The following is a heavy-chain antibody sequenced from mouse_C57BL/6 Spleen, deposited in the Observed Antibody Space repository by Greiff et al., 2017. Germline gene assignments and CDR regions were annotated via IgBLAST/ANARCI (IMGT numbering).Heavy chain of an antibody. Sequence: QVQLQQSGAELMKPGASVKLSCKATGYTFTGYWIEWVKQRPGHGLEWIGEILPGSGSTNYNEKFKGKATFTADTSSNTAYMQLSSLTTEDSASYYCARGDWAAYYFDYWGQGTTLTVSS. CDR2: ILPGSGST. CDR1: GYTFTGYW. J-gene: IGHJ2*01. CDR3: ARGDWAAYYFDY. V-gene: IGHV1-9*01. D-gene: IGHD4-1*01.